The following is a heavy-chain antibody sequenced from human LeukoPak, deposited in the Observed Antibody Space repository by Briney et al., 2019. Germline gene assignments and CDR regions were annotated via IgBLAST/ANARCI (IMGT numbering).Heavy chain of an antibody. D-gene: IGHD3-22*01. J-gene: IGHJ5*02. CDR2: INHSGST. CDR1: GGSFSGYY. V-gene: IGHV4-34*01. Sequence: SETLSLTCAVYGGSFSGYYWSWIRQPPGKGLEWIGEINHSGSTNYNPSLKSRVTISVDTSKNQFSLKLSSVTAADTAVYYCARGQKVTYYYDSSGYYLNWLDPWGQGTLVTVSS. CDR3: ARGQKVTYYYDSSGYYLNWLDP.